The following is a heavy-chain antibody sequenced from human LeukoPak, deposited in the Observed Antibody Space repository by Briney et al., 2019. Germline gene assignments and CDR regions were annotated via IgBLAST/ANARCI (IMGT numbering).Heavy chain of an antibody. CDR3: ARAGYTYTTLYY. CDR1: GFTFSHYW. CDR2: IKQDGSEK. V-gene: IGHV3-7*01. J-gene: IGHJ4*02. Sequence: PGGSLRLSCAAPGFTFSHYWMTWIRQAPGKGLEWVANIKQDGSEKYYVDSVKGRFTISRDNAKNSLYLQMNSLRVDDTALYYCARAGYTYTTLYYWGQGTLVTVSS. D-gene: IGHD5-18*01.